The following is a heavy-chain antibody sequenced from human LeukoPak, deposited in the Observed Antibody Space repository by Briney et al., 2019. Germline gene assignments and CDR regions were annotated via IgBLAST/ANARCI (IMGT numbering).Heavy chain of an antibody. Sequence: GGSLRLSCAASGFTFRNYAMSWVRQAPGKGLEWVSAISETGGGTYYADSVKGRFTISRDNSKNTLYLQRNSLRAEDTAVYYCAKKVAGSNNCFDPWGQGTLVTVSS. J-gene: IGHJ5*02. CDR3: AKKVAGSNNCFDP. CDR2: ISETGGGT. V-gene: IGHV3-23*01. D-gene: IGHD6-19*01. CDR1: GFTFRNYA.